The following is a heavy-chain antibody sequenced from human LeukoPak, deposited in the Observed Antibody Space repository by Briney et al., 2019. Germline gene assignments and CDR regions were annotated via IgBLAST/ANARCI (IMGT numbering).Heavy chain of an antibody. V-gene: IGHV3-30-3*01. CDR3: ATPLLRFLEWLINY. CDR1: GFTFSSYA. CDR2: ISYDGSNK. D-gene: IGHD3-3*01. J-gene: IGHJ4*02. Sequence: GGSLRLSCAASGFTFSSYAMHWVRQAPGKGLEWVAVISYDGSNKYYADSVKGRFTISRDNSKNTLYLQMNSLRAEDTAVCYCATPLLRFLEWLINYWGQGTLVTVSS.